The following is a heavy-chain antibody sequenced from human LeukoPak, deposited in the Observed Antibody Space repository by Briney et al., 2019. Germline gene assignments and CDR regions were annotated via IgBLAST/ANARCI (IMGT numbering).Heavy chain of an antibody. J-gene: IGHJ4*02. CDR3: AKDIYDFWSGYHLDY. Sequence: GGSLRLSCAASGFTFDDYAMHWVRQAPGKGLEWVSGISWNSGSIGYADSVKGRFTVSRDNAKNSLYLQMNSLRAEDTALYYSAKDIYDFWSGYHLDYWGQGTLVTVSS. CDR2: ISWNSGSI. V-gene: IGHV3-9*01. D-gene: IGHD3-3*01. CDR1: GFTFDDYA.